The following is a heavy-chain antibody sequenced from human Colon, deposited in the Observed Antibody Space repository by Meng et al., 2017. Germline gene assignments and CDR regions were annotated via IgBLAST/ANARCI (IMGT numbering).Heavy chain of an antibody. D-gene: IGHD3-22*01. CDR1: VDSVSCNSAA. J-gene: IGHJ4*02. Sequence: QVHLPHTGLGLVNPSQTLPPTCAISVDSVSCNSAAWNWIRQSPSRGLEWLGRTYYRSKWYNDYAVSVKSRITINPDTSKNQFSLQLNSVTPEDTAVYYCARDSSSSAYSPFDYWGQGTLVTVSS. V-gene: IGHV6-1*01. CDR3: ARDSSSSAYSPFDY. CDR2: TYYRSKWYN.